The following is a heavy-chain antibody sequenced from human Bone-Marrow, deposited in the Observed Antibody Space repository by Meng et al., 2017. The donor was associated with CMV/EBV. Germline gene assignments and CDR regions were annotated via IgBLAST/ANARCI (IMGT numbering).Heavy chain of an antibody. CDR2: MNPNSGNT. J-gene: IGHJ6*02. CDR3: ARGLSSYAYYYYGMDV. V-gene: IGHV1-8*03. CDR1: GYTFTSYD. D-gene: IGHD2/OR15-2a*01. Sequence: ASVKVSCKASGYTFTSYDINWVRQATGQGLEWMGWMNPNSGNTGYAQKFQGRVTITRNTSISTAYMELSSLRSEDTAVYYCARGLSSYAYYYYGMDVCGQGTTVAVSS.